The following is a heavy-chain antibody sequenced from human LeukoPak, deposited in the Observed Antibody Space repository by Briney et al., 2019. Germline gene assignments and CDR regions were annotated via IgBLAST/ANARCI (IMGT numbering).Heavy chain of an antibody. V-gene: IGHV3-21*01. CDR3: GRVEGFDY. Sequence: GGSLRLSCAASGFTVSSNYMSWVRQAPGKGLEWVSYISSNSSYIYYADSVKGRFILSRDNAKNSLYLQMNSLRAEDTAVYYCGRVEGFDYWGQGTLVTVSS. CDR1: GFTVSSNY. J-gene: IGHJ4*02. CDR2: ISSNSSYI.